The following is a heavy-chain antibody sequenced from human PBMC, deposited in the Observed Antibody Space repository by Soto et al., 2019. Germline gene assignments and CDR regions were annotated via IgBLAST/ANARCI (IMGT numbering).Heavy chain of an antibody. J-gene: IGHJ4*02. V-gene: IGHV3-11*01. Sequence: SGGSLRLSCKTSGFTFRDYYMAWIRQAPGKGLEWLSYISTSGNTIYYADSVRGRFSISRDNAKNSVYLQMTSLRAEDTAVYYCARDQTTTVVTPLGNWGQGILVTVSS. CDR2: ISTSGNTI. D-gene: IGHD2-21*02. CDR3: ARDQTTTVVTPLGN. CDR1: GFTFRDYY.